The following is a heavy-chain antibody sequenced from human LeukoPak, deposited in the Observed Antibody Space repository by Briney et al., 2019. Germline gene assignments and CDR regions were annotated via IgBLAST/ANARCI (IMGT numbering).Heavy chain of an antibody. Sequence: PSETLSLTCAVYGGSFSGYYWSWIRQPPGKGLEWIGEINHSGSTNYNPSLKSRVTISVDTSKNQFSLKLSSVTAADTAVYYCARAKRYCSGGSCPTRCYYGMDVWGQGTTVTVSS. CDR3: ARAKRYCSGGSCPTRCYYGMDV. CDR1: GGSFSGYY. V-gene: IGHV4-34*01. CDR2: INHSGST. J-gene: IGHJ6*02. D-gene: IGHD2-15*01.